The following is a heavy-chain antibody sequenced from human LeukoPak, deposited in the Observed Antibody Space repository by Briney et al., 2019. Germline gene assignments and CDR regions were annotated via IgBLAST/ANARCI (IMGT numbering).Heavy chain of an antibody. CDR3: ARGSSMDSYWYFDL. CDR1: GFTFSSYS. V-gene: IGHV3-21*01. Sequence: PGRSLRLSCAASGFTFSSYSINWVRQAPGKGLEWVSSISSSSSYIYYADSVKGRFTISRDNAKNSLYLQMNSLRAEDTAVYYCARGSSMDSYWYFDLWGRGTLVTVSS. J-gene: IGHJ2*01. CDR2: ISSSSSYI.